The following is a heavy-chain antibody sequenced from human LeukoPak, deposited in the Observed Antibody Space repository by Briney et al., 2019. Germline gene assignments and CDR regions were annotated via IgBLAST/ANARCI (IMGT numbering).Heavy chain of an antibody. Sequence: TSETLSLTCTVSGGSISSYYWSWIRQPPGKGLEWVAYIYYSGSTNYNPSLKSRVTISVDTSKNQFSLKLSSVTAADTAVYYCARLGGHYYDSSGYQKIDYWGQGTLVTVSS. CDR1: GGSISSYY. CDR2: IYYSGST. J-gene: IGHJ4*02. CDR3: ARLGGHYYDSSGYQKIDY. V-gene: IGHV4-59*01. D-gene: IGHD3-22*01.